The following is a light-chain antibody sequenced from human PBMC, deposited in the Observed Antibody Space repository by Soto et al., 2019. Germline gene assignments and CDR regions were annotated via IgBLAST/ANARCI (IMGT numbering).Light chain of an antibody. CDR1: SSDVGGHNY. J-gene: IGLJ1*01. CDR3: SSYAGDYMFV. V-gene: IGLV2-14*01. CDR2: EVS. Sequence: QSALTQPASVSGSPGQSITISCTGTSSDVGGHNYVSWYQQHPGKAPKLMIYEVSNRPSGVSRRFSGSKSGNTASLTISGLQAEDEADYYCSSYAGDYMFVFGTGTKLTVL.